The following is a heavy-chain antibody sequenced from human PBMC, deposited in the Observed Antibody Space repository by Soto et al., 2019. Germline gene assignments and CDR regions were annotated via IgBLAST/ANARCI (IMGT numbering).Heavy chain of an antibody. V-gene: IGHV3-33*01. CDR1: GFTFSSYG. D-gene: IGHD2-15*01. CDR3: ARELEGLDCSGGSCYSVFYFDY. J-gene: IGHJ4*02. CDR2: IWYDGSNK. Sequence: GGSLRLSCAASGFTFSSYGMHWVRQAPGKGLEWVAVIWYDGSNKYYADSVKGRFTISRDNSKNTLYLQMNSLRAEDTAVYYCARELEGLDCSGGSCYSVFYFDYWGQGTLVTVSS.